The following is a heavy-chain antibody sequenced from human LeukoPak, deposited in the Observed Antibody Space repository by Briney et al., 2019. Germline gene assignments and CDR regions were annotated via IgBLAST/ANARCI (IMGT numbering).Heavy chain of an antibody. J-gene: IGHJ6*02. V-gene: IGHV3-30*18. CDR3: AKCFSEGSQYYYYYYGMDV. CDR2: ISYDGSNK. D-gene: IGHD2/OR15-2a*01. CDR1: GFTVSSNY. Sequence: GGSLRLSCAASGFTVSSNYMSWVRQVPGKGLEWVAVISYDGSNKYYADSVKGRFTISRDNSKNTLYLQMNSLRAEDTAVYYCAKCFSEGSQYYYYYYGMDVWGQGTTVTVSS.